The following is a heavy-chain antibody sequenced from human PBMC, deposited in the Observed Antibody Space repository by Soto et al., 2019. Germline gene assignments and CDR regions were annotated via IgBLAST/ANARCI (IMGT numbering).Heavy chain of an antibody. J-gene: IGHJ4*02. CDR2: VYYSGST. CDR1: ADFFNIYY. CDR3: ARAETSGIHYFDY. D-gene: IGHD6-13*01. V-gene: IGHV4-59*01. Sequence: SLTWTVTADFFNIYYWSLIRQPTGKGLECMGYVYYSGSTNYNPSLKSRVTISVDTSKNQISLRLKSVTAADTAVYHCARAETSGIHYFDYWGQGSMVTGSS.